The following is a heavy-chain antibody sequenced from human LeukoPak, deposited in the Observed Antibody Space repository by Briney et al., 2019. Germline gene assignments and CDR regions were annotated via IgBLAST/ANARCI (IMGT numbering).Heavy chain of an antibody. CDR3: AKNGPGGYYFDY. D-gene: IGHD2-8*01. V-gene: IGHV3-53*01. Sequence: GGSLRLSCAASGFTFSSNYMSWVRQAPGKGLEWVSIIYSGGYTYYADSVKGRFNISRDNSKNTLYLQMNSLQADDTAVYYCAKNGPGGYYFDYWGQGTLVTVSS. CDR1: GFTFSSNY. CDR2: IYSGGYT. J-gene: IGHJ4*02.